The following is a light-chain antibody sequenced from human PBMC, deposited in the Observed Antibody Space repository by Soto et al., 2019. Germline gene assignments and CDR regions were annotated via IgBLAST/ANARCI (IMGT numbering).Light chain of an antibody. J-gene: IGLJ2*01. CDR1: SSNIGAGYD. Sequence: QSALTQPPSVSGAPGQRVTISCTGSSSNIGAGYDVHWYQQVPGTAPKLLIYGNSNRPSGVPDRFSGSKSGTSASLAITGLQAEDEADYYCQSYDGSLSASRVVFGGGTKLTVL. CDR2: GNS. CDR3: QSYDGSLSASRVV. V-gene: IGLV1-40*01.